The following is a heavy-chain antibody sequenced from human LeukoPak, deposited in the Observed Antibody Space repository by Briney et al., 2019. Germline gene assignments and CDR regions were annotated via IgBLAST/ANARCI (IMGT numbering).Heavy chain of an antibody. Sequence: ASVKVSCKASGYTFTSYGISWVRQAPGQGLEWMGWISAYNCNTNYAQKLQGKVTMTTDIYTTTAYMELRSMRSDDTAVYYCARDSYYDFWSGYYKAGSNWFDPWGQGTLVTVSS. CDR2: ISAYNCNT. CDR1: GYTFTSYG. D-gene: IGHD3-3*01. J-gene: IGHJ5*02. CDR3: ARDSYYDFWSGYYKAGSNWFDP. V-gene: IGHV1-18*01.